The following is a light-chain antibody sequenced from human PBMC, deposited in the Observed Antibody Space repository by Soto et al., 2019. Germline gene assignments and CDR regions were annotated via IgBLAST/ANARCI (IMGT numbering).Light chain of an antibody. CDR1: QSVSSSY. CDR2: VAS. CDR3: QQYGSAPT. V-gene: IGKV3-20*01. J-gene: IGKJ2*01. Sequence: EIVLTQSPGTLSLSPGERATLSCRASQSVSSSYLAWYLQKPGQAPRLVIYVASSRATGIPDRYSGSGSGTDFSLTISRLEPEDVAEYYCQQYGSAPTFGQGTKLEIK.